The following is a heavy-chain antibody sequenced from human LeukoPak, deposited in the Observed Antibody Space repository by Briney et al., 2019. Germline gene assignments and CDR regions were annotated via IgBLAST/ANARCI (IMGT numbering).Heavy chain of an antibody. CDR1: GFTFGDHA. D-gene: IGHD5-18*01. CDR2: IRSKTYGGTT. Sequence: GGSLRLSCTVSGFTFGDHAMSWVRQAPGKGLEWVGFIRSKTYGGTTEYAASVKGRFIISRDDSTSIAYLQMNSLKTEDTDVYYCTRGPIQLWLYHGMDVWGQGTTVTVSS. V-gene: IGHV3-49*04. J-gene: IGHJ6*02. CDR3: TRGPIQLWLYHGMDV.